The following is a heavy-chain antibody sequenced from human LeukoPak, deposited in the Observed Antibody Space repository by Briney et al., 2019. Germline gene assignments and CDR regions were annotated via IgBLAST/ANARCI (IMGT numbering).Heavy chain of an antibody. CDR1: GFTFSSYR. D-gene: IGHD6-19*01. CDR3: AKDAVAGFYYFDY. J-gene: IGHJ4*02. Sequence: GGPLRLSCAASGFTFSSYRMHWVRQAPGKGLEWVAVISYDGSNKYYADPVKGRFTISRDNSKNTLYLQMNSLRAEDTAVYYCAKDAVAGFYYFDYWGQGTLVTVSS. CDR2: ISYDGSNK. V-gene: IGHV3-30*18.